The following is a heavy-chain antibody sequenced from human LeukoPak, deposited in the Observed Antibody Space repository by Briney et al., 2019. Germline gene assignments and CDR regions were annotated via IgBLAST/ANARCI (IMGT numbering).Heavy chain of an antibody. V-gene: IGHV3-21*01. J-gene: IGHJ4*02. D-gene: IGHD2-2*01. CDR2: ISSSSSYI. Sequence: GGSLRLSCAVSGFTFSSYSMNWVRQAPGKGLEWVSSISSSSSYIYYADSVKGRFTISRDNAKNSLYLQMNSLRAEDTAVYYCARDAISRGIVVVPAAFDYWGQGTLVTVSS. CDR1: GFTFSSYS. CDR3: ARDAISRGIVVVPAAFDY.